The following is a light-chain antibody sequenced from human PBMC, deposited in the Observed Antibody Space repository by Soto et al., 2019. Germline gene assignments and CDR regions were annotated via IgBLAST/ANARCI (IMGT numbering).Light chain of an antibody. CDR2: DAS. CDR1: QTIGTS. CDR3: QQRTTWPLLWT. V-gene: IGKV3-11*01. Sequence: EVVLTQSPATLSLSPGERATLSCRASQTIGTSLAWYQQKPGQAPRLLIYDASNRATGIPAGFSGGGSGTDFTLTISSLEPEDSAVYYCQQRTTWPLLWTFGGGTKVEMK. J-gene: IGKJ4*01.